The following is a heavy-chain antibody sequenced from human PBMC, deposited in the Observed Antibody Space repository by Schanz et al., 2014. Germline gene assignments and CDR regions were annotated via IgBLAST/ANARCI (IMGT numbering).Heavy chain of an antibody. V-gene: IGHV3-74*01. Sequence: EVQLVESGGGLVQPGGSLRLSCAASGFTFSSYWMHWVRQALGKGLVWVSRINSDGSTTIYADSVKGRFTISRDNAKNTLYLQMNSLRAEDTAVYYCARPLGPNYYYYGLDVWGQGTTVTVSS. CDR3: ARPLGPNYYYYGLDV. CDR1: GFTFSSYW. CDR2: INSDGSTT. J-gene: IGHJ6*02.